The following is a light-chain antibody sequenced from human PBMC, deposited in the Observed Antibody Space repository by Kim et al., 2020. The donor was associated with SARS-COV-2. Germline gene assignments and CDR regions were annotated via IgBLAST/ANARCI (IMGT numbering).Light chain of an antibody. Sequence: ASIGDRVTIACRASQSISDWLAWYQQKPGKAPKLLIYKATNLESGVPSRFAGSGSETEFTLTISSLQPDDFATYYCQQYNNYPIPFGQGTRLEIK. V-gene: IGKV1-5*03. J-gene: IGKJ5*01. CDR3: QQYNNYPIP. CDR2: KAT. CDR1: QSISDW.